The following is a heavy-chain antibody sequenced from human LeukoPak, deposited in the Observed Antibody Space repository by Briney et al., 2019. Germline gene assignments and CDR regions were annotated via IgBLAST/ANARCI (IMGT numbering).Heavy chain of an antibody. J-gene: IGHJ4*02. V-gene: IGHV3-7*01. CDR1: EFTFTTYW. CDR2: INQDESEK. D-gene: IGHD3-10*01. CDR3: ARLSEMLRGPEVIYYFEH. Sequence: GGSLRLSCEASEFTFTTYWMSWVRQAPGKGLEWVAIINQDESEKYYVDSVKGRFTIARDNAKNSVYLQMNSLRAEDTALYYCARLSEMLRGPEVIYYFEHWGQGTLVTVSS.